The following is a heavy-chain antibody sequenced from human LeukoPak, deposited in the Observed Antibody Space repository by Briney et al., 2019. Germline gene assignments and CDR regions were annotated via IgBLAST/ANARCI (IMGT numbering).Heavy chain of an antibody. D-gene: IGHD4-23*01. Sequence: GGSLRLSCAASGFTVSGSYMNWVRQAPGKGLEWVSLIYGGGNTYYADSVKGRFTISRDNSKNTLYLQMNSLRAEDTAVYYCARRGDGGGSFDYWGQGTLVTVSS. J-gene: IGHJ4*02. V-gene: IGHV3-53*01. CDR3: ARRGDGGGSFDY. CDR2: IYGGGNT. CDR1: GFTVSGSY.